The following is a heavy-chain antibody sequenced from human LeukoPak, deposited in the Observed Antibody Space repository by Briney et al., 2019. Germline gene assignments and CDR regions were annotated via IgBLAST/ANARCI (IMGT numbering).Heavy chain of an antibody. CDR1: GYTFTSYY. D-gene: IGHD2-21*01. CDR2: ISAYNGNT. J-gene: IGHJ6*03. V-gene: IGHV1-18*04. CDR3: ARARIPPYYMDV. Sequence: GASVKVSCKASGYTFTSYYMHWVRQAPGQGLEWMGWISAYNGNTNYAQKLQGRVTMTTDTSTSTAYMELRSLRSDDTAVYYCARARIPPYYMDVWGKGTTVTVSS.